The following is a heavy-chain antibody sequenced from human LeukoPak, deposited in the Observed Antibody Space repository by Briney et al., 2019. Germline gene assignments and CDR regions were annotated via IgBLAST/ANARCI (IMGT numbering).Heavy chain of an antibody. D-gene: IGHD3-10*01. CDR3: AADPRTTGAYAVRGVIGVF. V-gene: IGHV1-58*02. J-gene: IGHJ4*02. CDR2: IVVGSGNT. CDR1: GFTFISTT. Sequence: TSVKVSCKSSGFTFISTTMQWVRQARGQRLEWIGWIVVGSGNTNYARKFQERVTITRDMSTSIAYMELSSLRSEDTAVYYCAADPRTTGAYAVRGVIGVFWGQGTLVTVSS.